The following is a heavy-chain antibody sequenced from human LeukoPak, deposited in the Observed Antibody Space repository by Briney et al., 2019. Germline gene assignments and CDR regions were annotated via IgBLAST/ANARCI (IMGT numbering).Heavy chain of an antibody. V-gene: IGHV3-33*01. Sequence: GGSLRLSCAASGFTFSSYGMPWVRQAPGKGLEWVAVIWYDGSNKYYADSVKGRFTISRDNSKNTLYLQMNSLRAEDTAVYYCARDLIGGRAFDYWGQGTLVTVSS. CDR1: GFTFSSYG. D-gene: IGHD3-16*01. CDR2: IWYDGSNK. J-gene: IGHJ4*02. CDR3: ARDLIGGRAFDY.